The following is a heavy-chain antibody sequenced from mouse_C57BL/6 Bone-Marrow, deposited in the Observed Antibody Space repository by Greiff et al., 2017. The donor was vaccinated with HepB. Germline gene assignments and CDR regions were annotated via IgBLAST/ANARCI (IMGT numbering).Heavy chain of an antibody. D-gene: IGHD2-5*01. CDR3: ANPWYYNNFFWYFDV. J-gene: IGHJ1*03. CDR2: INPSSGYT. Sequence: QVHVKQSGAELARPGASVKMSCKASGYTFTSYTMHWVKQRPGQGLEWIGYINPSSGYTKYNQKFKDKATLTADKSSSTAYMQLSSLTSEDSAVYSCANPWYYNNFFWYFDVGGRGTTVTVSA. CDR1: GYTFTSYT. V-gene: IGHV1-4*01.